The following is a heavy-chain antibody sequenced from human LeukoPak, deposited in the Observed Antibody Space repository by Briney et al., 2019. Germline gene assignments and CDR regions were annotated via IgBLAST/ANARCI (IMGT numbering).Heavy chain of an antibody. D-gene: IGHD5-18*01. J-gene: IGHJ4*02. Sequence: GGSQRLSCAASRFTFSSYAMSWVRQAPGKGLEWVSTISGSGGRKYYADSVKGRFTISRDNSKNTLYLQMNSLRAEDTAVYYCAKGYRSGDAAMPYFDYWGQGTLVTVSS. CDR2: ISGSGGRK. CDR3: AKGYRSGDAAMPYFDY. CDR1: RFTFSSYA. V-gene: IGHV3-23*01.